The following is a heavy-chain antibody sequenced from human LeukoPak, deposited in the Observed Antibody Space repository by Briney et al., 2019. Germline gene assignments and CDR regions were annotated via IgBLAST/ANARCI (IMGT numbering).Heavy chain of an antibody. V-gene: IGHV4-34*01. J-gene: IGHJ4*02. CDR2: INHSGST. D-gene: IGHD6-6*01. CDR3: ARMDSSSCVDY. CDR1: GGSFSGYY. Sequence: PSETLSPTCAVYGGSFSGYYWSWIRQPPGKGLEWIGEINHSGSTNYNPSLKSRVTISVDTSKNQFSLKLSSVTAADTAVYYCARMDSSSCVDYWGQGTLVTVSS.